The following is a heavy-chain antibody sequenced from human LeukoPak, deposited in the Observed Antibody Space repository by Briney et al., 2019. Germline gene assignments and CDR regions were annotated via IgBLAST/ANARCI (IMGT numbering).Heavy chain of an antibody. V-gene: IGHV3-30*18. Sequence: GGSLRLSCAASGFTFSSYGMHWVRQAPGKGLEWVALISYDGSNKYYADSVKGRFTISRDNSKNTLYLQMNSLRAEDTAVYYCAKDLTGGYDPTTQFDYWGQGTLVTVSS. CDR2: ISYDGSNK. CDR1: GFTFSSYG. D-gene: IGHD5-12*01. CDR3: AKDLTGGYDPTTQFDY. J-gene: IGHJ4*02.